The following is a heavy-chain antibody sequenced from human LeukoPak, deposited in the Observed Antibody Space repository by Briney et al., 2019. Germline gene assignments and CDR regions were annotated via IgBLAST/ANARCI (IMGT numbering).Heavy chain of an antibody. CDR1: GGSIINYY. CDR2: ISHSESS. D-gene: IGHD6-13*01. V-gene: IGHV4-59*01. J-gene: IGHJ4*02. CDR3: ARGHSTSWYYLDS. Sequence: SETLSVTCTVSGGSIINYYWSWIRQPPGKGLEWIGYISHSESSNYNPSLKNRVTLSVDTSKNQFSLKLRFVTAADTAVYYCARGHSTSWYYLDSWGQGTLVTVSS.